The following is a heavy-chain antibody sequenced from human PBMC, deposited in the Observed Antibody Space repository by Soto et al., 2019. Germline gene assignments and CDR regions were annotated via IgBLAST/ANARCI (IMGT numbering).Heavy chain of an antibody. V-gene: IGHV1-69*01. CDR3: ARDVVRSTGGDS. D-gene: IGHD7-27*01. Sequence: QVQLVQSGAQVTEPGTSVKVSCRASGGSFSTSSFVWVRQGHGQGLEWMGGIIPIFSKTNVAPKFQDRITFTADESTRTVYMALSSLRSEDTAIYYCARDVVRSTGGDSWGQGTLVTVSS. J-gene: IGHJ4*02. CDR1: GGSFSTSS. CDR2: IIPIFSKT.